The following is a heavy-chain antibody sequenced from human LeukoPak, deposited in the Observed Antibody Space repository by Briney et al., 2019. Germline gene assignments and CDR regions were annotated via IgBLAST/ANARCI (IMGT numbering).Heavy chain of an antibody. V-gene: IGHV1-2*02. CDR1: GYALTGYY. D-gene: IGHD2-15*01. J-gene: IGHJ3*02. Sequence: GASVKVSCKASGYALTGYYMRWVRQAPGQGLEWMGWINPNSGGTNYAQKFQGRVTMTRDTSISTAYMELSRLRSDDTAVYYCARGDIGEACDAFDIWGQGTMVTVSS. CDR3: ARGDIGEACDAFDI. CDR2: INPNSGGT.